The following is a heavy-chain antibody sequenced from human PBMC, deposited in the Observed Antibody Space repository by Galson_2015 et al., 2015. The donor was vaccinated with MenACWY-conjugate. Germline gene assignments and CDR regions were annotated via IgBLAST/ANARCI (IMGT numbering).Heavy chain of an antibody. CDR1: GYTFTRYF. J-gene: IGHJ5*02. Sequence: SVKVSCKASGYTFTRYFIHWVRQAPGQGLEWMGILNPSAGSTTYAQKFQGRVTMTRDTSTSTVYMELSSLRSEDTAVYYCARYQTGDCSGGTCSRCLGWFDPWGQGTLVTVSS. D-gene: IGHD2-15*01. V-gene: IGHV1-46*01. CDR2: LNPSAGST. CDR3: ARYQTGDCSGGTCSRCLGWFDP.